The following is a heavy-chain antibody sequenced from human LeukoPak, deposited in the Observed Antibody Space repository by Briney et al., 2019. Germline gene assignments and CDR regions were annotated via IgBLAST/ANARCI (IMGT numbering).Heavy chain of an antibody. D-gene: IGHD1-26*01. V-gene: IGHV3-23*01. CDR2: VGPSGART. CDR1: GFTFSHHG. CDR3: AKYPGGFTGIVNYYHMDV. J-gene: IGHJ6*03. Sequence: GGTLRLSCAASGFTFSHHGMNWVRQAPGKGLEWVSGVGPSGARTYYADSVKGRFTISRDNSKNTLFLQMNSLRAEDTALYYCAKYPGGFTGIVNYYHMDVWGKGTTVTVSS.